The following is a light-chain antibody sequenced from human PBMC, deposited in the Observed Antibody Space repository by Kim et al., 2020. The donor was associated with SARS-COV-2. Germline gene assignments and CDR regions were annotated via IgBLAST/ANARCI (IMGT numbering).Light chain of an antibody. CDR2: GAS. CDR1: QSISSSY. J-gene: IGKJ1*01. V-gene: IGKV3-20*01. Sequence: EIVLTQSPGTLSLSPGQRATLSCRASQSISSSYLAWYQQKPGQAPRLLIFGASTRATGIPDKFSGSGSGPDFTLTISRLEPEDFVVYYCQHYGTSPTFGQGTKVDIK. CDR3: QHYGTSPT.